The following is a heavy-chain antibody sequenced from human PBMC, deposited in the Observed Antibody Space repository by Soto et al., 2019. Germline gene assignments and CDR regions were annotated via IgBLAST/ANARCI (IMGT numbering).Heavy chain of an antibody. CDR2: IYWDDDK. CDR3: AHRPVLRDSVSGEYFQH. CDR1: GFSLSTTGVG. V-gene: IGHV2-5*02. D-gene: IGHD3-3*01. Sequence: ESGPTLVNPTQTLTLTCTFSGFSLSTTGVGVGWIRQPPGKALEWLALIYWDDDKRYSPSLKSRLTITKDTSKNQVVLSMTTMDPVDTATYYCAHRPVLRDSVSGEYFQHWGQGTLVTVSS. J-gene: IGHJ1*01.